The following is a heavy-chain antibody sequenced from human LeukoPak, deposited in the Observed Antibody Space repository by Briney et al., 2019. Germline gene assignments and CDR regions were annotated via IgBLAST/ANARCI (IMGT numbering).Heavy chain of an antibody. Sequence: GVSLRLSCAASALTFSSYGMHWVRQAPGKGREWVAVISYDGSNKYYADSMKGRFTISRDNSKNTLYLQMNSLRAEDTAVYYCAPHREYSSGCPNNDYWGQGTLVTVSS. D-gene: IGHD6-19*01. CDR1: ALTFSSYG. CDR3: APHREYSSGCPNNDY. J-gene: IGHJ4*02. V-gene: IGHV3-30*03. CDR2: ISYDGSNK.